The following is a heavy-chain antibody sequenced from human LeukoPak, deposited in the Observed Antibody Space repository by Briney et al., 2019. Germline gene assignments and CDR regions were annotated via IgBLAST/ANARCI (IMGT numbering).Heavy chain of an antibody. J-gene: IGHJ6*03. Sequence: GESLKISCKGSGYSFTDNWIGWVRQMPGQGLEWMGIIYPGDSDTRYSPSLQGQVTISADKSISTAYLQWSSLKASDTAMYFCVRHEGQGGGYYYMDVWGKGTAVTVSS. CDR2: IYPGDSDT. D-gene: IGHD3-16*01. CDR1: GYSFTDNW. CDR3: VRHEGQGGGYYYMDV. V-gene: IGHV5-51*01.